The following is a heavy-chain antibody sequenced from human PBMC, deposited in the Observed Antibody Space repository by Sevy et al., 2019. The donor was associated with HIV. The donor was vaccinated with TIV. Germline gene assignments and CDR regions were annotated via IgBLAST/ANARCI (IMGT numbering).Heavy chain of an antibody. CDR3: AGENAWGRGYS. CDR2: ISYNGHI. J-gene: IGHJ4*02. Sequence: SETLSLTCTVSGGSITGLYWNWIRQPPGKGLEWIAIISYNGHINYNPSLKSRVTLSLDTSKNQFSLRLSSVTAADTAMYYCAGENAWGRGYSWGQGTLVTVSS. V-gene: IGHV4-59*08. D-gene: IGHD1-26*01. CDR1: GGSITGLY.